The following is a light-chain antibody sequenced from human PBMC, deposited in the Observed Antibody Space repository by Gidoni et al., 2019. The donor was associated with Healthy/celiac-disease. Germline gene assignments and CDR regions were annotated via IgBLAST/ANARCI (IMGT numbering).Light chain of an antibody. J-gene: IGKJ1*01. CDR1: QFISTW. V-gene: IGKV1-5*03. Sequence: DIQMTPSPSTLSASVGDRVTITCRASQFISTWLAWYQVKQGKAPKLLIFKASSLESGVPSRFSGSGSGTEFSLTISSLQSDDFATYYCQQYYSQRAFGQGTKVEIK. CDR3: QQYYSQRA. CDR2: KAS.